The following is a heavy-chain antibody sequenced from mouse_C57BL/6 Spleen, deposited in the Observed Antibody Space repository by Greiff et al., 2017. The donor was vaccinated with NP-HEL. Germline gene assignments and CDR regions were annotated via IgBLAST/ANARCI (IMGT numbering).Heavy chain of an antibody. CDR3: ARRDYYSSSYVYYFDY. CDR2: IDPSDSYT. J-gene: IGHJ2*01. V-gene: IGHV1-69*01. D-gene: IGHD1-1*01. CDR1: GYTFTSYW. Sequence: QVQLQQPGAELVMPGASVKLSCKASGYTFTSYWMHWVKQRPGQGLEWIGEIDPSDSYTNYNQKFKGKSTLTVDKSSSTAYMQLSSLTSEDSAVYYCARRDYYSSSYVYYFDYWGQGTTLTVSS.